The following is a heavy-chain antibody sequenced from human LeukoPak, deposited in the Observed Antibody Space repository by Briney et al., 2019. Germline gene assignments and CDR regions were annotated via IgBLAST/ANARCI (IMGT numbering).Heavy chain of an antibody. D-gene: IGHD2-2*01. V-gene: IGHV3-23*01. CDR1: GFTFRTFP. J-gene: IGHJ6*03. Sequence: GGSLRLSCTASGFTFRTFPMGWVRQAPGKGVECGAAISAGGDITFYSDSVRGRFTISRDNAKNSLYLQMNSLRAEDTAVYYCAREHIVVVPAATHDYYYYMDVWGKGTTVTVSS. CDR2: ISAGGDIT. CDR3: AREHIVVVPAATHDYYYYMDV.